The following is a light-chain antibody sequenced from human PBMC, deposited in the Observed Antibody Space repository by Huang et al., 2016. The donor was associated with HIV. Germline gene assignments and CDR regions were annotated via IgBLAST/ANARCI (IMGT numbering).Light chain of an antibody. Sequence: DIQMTQSPSSLSASVGDTVTITCRAGQSISRYLNWYQQKPGKAPTLLIYAASTLQSGVPGRFTGSASGTDFTITITNPQPDDSATYYCQQSYTGPRYTFGQGTKLEI. J-gene: IGKJ2*01. CDR3: QQSYTGPRYT. CDR1: QSISRY. CDR2: AAS. V-gene: IGKV1-39*01.